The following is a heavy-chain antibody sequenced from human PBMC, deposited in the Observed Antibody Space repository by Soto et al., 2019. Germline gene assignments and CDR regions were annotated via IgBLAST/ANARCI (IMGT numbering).Heavy chain of an antibody. J-gene: IGHJ6*02. CDR1: GGSISSYY. CDR2: IYYSGST. Sequence: SETLSLTCTVSGGSISSYYWSWIRQPPGKGLEWIGYIYYSGSTNYNPSLKSRVTISVDTSKNQFSLKLSSVTAADTAVYYCAIGEEEAVAGTFNYYYGMDVWGQGTTVTVSS. V-gene: IGHV4-59*01. D-gene: IGHD6-19*01. CDR3: AIGEEEAVAGTFNYYYGMDV.